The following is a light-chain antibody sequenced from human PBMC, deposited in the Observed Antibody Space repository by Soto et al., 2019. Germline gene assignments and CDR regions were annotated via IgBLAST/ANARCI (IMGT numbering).Light chain of an antibody. Sequence: DLPLTQSPSFLSGSVGDRGTITCRASQGIGSYLGWYQQTPGKAPKLLIYGASTLHSGVPSRFSGSGSGTEFTLTVSSLQPEDVPTYYCQQLNTYPAFGGGTKVEI. CDR2: GAS. J-gene: IGKJ4*01. CDR3: QQLNTYPA. CDR1: QGIGSY. V-gene: IGKV1-9*01.